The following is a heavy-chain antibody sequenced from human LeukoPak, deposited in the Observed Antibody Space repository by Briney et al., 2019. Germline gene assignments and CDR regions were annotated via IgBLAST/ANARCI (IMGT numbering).Heavy chain of an antibody. Sequence: SVEVSCKASGGTFSSYAISWVRQAPGQGLEWMGGIIPIFGTANYAQKFQGRVTITADESTSTAYMELSSLRSEDTAVYYCARSPRPGIAPQNREFDYWGQGTLVTVSS. CDR2: IIPIFGTA. V-gene: IGHV1-69*13. D-gene: IGHD6-13*01. CDR1: GGTFSSYA. J-gene: IGHJ4*02. CDR3: ARSPRPGIAPQNREFDY.